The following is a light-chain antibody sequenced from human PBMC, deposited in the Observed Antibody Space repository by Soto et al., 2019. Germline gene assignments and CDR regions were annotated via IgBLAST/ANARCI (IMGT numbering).Light chain of an antibody. J-gene: IGKJ1*01. CDR2: GAS. CDR1: QSVSSN. CDR3: QQYNNWPRT. V-gene: IGKV3-15*01. Sequence: EIVMTQSPATLSVSPGERATLSCRASQSVSSNLAWYQHKPGQAPRLLIYGASTRATGIPARFSGSGSGTEFTLTISSLQSEDFAVYYGQQYNNWPRTFGQGTKVEIK.